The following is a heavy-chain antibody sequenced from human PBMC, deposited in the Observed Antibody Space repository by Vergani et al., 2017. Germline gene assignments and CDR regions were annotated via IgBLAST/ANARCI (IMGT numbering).Heavy chain of an antibody. CDR3: AKDVGYCSSTSCSNYYYYYMDV. CDR1: GSTFSSYG. J-gene: IGHJ6*03. V-gene: IGHV3-30*18. D-gene: IGHD2-2*03. CDR2: ISYDGSNK. Sequence: QVQLVESGGGVVQPGRSLRLSCAASGSTFSSYGMHWVRQAPGKGLEWVAVISYDGSNKYYADSVKGRFTISRDNSKNTLYLQMNSLRAEDTAVYYCAKDVGYCSSTSCSNYYYYYMDVWGKGTTVTVSS.